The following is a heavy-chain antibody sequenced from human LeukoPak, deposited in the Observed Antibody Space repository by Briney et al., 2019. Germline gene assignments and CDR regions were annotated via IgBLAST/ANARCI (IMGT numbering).Heavy chain of an antibody. CDR3: ASSGGYSYGPRGDH. CDR2: IIPIFGTA. CDR1: GGTFSSYA. D-gene: IGHD5-18*01. J-gene: IGHJ4*02. V-gene: IGHV1-69*01. Sequence: SVKVSCKASGGTFSSYAISWVRQAPGQGLEWMGGIIPIFGTANYAQKFQGRVTITADESTSTAYMELSSLRSEDTAVYYCASSGGYSYGPRGDHWGQGTLVTVSS.